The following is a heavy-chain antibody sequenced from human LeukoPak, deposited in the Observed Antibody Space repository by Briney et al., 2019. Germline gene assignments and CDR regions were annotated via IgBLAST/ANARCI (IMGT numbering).Heavy chain of an antibody. Sequence: PGGSLRLSCAASGFPFSTYGMHWVRQAPGKGLEWVAVIWYDGSNKYYADSVKGRFTISRDNSKNTLYLQMNGLRAEDTAVYYCARASGSYDYWGQGTLVTVSS. D-gene: IGHD1-26*01. CDR3: ARASGSYDY. CDR2: IWYDGSNK. J-gene: IGHJ4*02. V-gene: IGHV3-33*01. CDR1: GFPFSTYG.